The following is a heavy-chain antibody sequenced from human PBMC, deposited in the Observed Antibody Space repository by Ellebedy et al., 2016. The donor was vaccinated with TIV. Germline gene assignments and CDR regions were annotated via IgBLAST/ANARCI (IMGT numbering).Heavy chain of an antibody. D-gene: IGHD3-10*01. J-gene: IGHJ4*02. CDR2: INPNSGGT. Sequence: AASVKVSCKASGYTFTGYYMHWVRQAPGQGLEWMGWINPNSGGTNYAQKFQGRVTMTRDTSISTAFMELSSLRSDDTAVYYCVTLFGELYPSDYWGQGTLLTVSS. CDR3: VTLFGELYPSDY. CDR1: GYTFTGYY. V-gene: IGHV1-2*02.